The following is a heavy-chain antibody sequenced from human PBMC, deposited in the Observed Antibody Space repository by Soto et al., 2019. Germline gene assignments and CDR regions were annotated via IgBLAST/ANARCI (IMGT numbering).Heavy chain of an antibody. J-gene: IGHJ4*02. CDR3: ARDRGGYCSGGSCYPGGDY. CDR2: ISAYNGNT. V-gene: IGHV1-18*04. CDR1: GYTFTSYG. Sequence: ASVKVSCKASGYTFTSYGISWVRQAPGQGLEWMGWISAYNGNTNYAQKLQGRVTMTTDTSTSTAYMELRSLRSDDTAVYYCARDRGGYCSGGSCYPGGDYWGQGTLVTVSS. D-gene: IGHD2-15*01.